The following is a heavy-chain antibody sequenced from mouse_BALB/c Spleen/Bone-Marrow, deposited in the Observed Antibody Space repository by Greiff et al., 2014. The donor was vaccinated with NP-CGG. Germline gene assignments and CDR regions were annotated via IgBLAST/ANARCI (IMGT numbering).Heavy chain of an antibody. CDR3: ARGYDYGFAY. J-gene: IGHJ3*01. CDR1: GFTFSSFG. Sequence: EVQVVESGGGLVQPGGSRKLSCAASGFTFSSFGMHWVRQAPEKGLEWVAYISIGSSTIYYADTVKGRFTISRDNPKNTLFLQMTSLRSEDTAMYYCARGYDYGFAYWGQGTLVTVSA. D-gene: IGHD2-4*01. V-gene: IGHV5-17*02. CDR2: ISIGSSTI.